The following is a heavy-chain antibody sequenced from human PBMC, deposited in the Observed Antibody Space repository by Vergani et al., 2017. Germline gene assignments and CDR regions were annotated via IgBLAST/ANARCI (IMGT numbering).Heavy chain of an antibody. CDR2: IWYDGSNK. CDR3: ARASWRGGDWFDP. CDR1: GFTFSSYG. J-gene: IGHJ5*02. V-gene: IGHV3-33*01. D-gene: IGHD3-10*01. Sequence: QVQLVESGGGVVQPGRSLRLSCAASGFTFSSYGMHWVRQAPGKGLEWVAVIWYDGSNKYYEDSVKGRFTISRDNSKNTLYLQMNSLRAEDTAVYYCARASWRGGDWFDPWGQGTLVTVSS.